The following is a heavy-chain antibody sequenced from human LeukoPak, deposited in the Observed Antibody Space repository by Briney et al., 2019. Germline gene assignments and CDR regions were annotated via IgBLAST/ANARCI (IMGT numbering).Heavy chain of an antibody. CDR2: ICDSGSNT. V-gene: IGHV3-23*01. CDR3: AKWGDYDVLTGYYVSDY. Sequence: GGSLRLSCAASGFTFSNYAMSWVRQAPGKGLEWVSAICDSGSNTYYADSVKGRFTISRDNSKNTLFLQMNSLRAEDTAVYYCAKWGDYDVLTGYYVSDYWGQGTLVTVSS. CDR1: GFTFSNYA. D-gene: IGHD3-9*01. J-gene: IGHJ4*02.